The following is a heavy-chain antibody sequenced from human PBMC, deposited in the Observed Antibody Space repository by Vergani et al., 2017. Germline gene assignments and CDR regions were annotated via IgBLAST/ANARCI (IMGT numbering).Heavy chain of an antibody. CDR1: GGTFSSYA. CDR3: ARDCPTIVRGANYYYYYGMDV. V-gene: IGHV1-18*01. J-gene: IGHJ6*02. Sequence: QVQLVQSGAEVKKPGSSVKVSCKASGGTFSSYAISWVRQAPGQGLEWMGWISAYNGNTNYAQKLQGRVTMTTDTSTSTAYMELRSLRSDDTAVYYCARDCPTIVRGANYYYYYGMDVWGQGTTVTVSS. CDR2: ISAYNGNT. D-gene: IGHD3-10*01.